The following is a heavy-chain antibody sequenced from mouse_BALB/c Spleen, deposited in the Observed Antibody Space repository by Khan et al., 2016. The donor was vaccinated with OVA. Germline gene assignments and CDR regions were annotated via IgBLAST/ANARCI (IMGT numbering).Heavy chain of an antibody. Sequence: QVQLKQSGPGLVAPSQSLSITCTISGFSLTNYGVHWVRQPPGKSLEWLVVIWSDGSTTYNSALKSRLSITKDNSKSQVFLKMNSLQTDDTAMYYCARQPYYHYYIMDYGGQGTSVTVSS. CDR1: GFSLTNYG. CDR3: ARQPYYHYYIMDY. D-gene: IGHD2-10*01. J-gene: IGHJ4*01. CDR2: IWSDGST. V-gene: IGHV2-6-1*01.